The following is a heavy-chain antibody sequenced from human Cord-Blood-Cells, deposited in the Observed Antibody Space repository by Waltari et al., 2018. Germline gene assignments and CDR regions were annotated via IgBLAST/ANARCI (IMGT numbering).Heavy chain of an antibody. J-gene: IGHJ3*02. CDR2: INPNSGGT. CDR1: GYTFTGYY. Sequence: QVQLVQSGAEVKKPGASVKVSCKASGYTFTGYYMHWVRQAPGQGLEWMGWINPNSGGTNYAQKFQGRVTMTRDTSISTAYMELSRLRSDDTAVYYCARRGTRWGSQRGSRLDAFDIWGQGTMVTVSS. V-gene: IGHV1-2*02. D-gene: IGHD2-21*01. CDR3: ARRGTRWGSQRGSRLDAFDI.